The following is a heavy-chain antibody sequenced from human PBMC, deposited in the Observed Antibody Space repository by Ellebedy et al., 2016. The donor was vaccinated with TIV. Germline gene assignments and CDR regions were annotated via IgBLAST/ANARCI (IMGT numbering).Heavy chain of an antibody. CDR3: VRIDY. CDR1: GLSVSSYY. Sequence: PGGSLRLSCAASGLSVSSYYMSWVRQAPGKGLEWISVIYTGGTTTYADSVWGRFTISRDNSKNTLYLQMNSLRADDTALYYCVRIDYWGQGIPVTVSS. V-gene: IGHV3-53*01. CDR2: IYTGGTT. J-gene: IGHJ4*02.